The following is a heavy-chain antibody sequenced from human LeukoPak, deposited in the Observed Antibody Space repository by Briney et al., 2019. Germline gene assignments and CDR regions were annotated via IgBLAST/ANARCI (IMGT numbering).Heavy chain of an antibody. CDR3: ARRRLTDYGFLS. Sequence: GGSLRPSCAASSFTFFNYWMHWVRQAPGKGLVWVSRISGDASSTSYADSVKGRFTISSDNAKNTLYLQMQSLRAEDTAVYYCARRRLTDYGFLSWGQRTLVTVSS. V-gene: IGHV3-74*01. D-gene: IGHD4-17*01. CDR1: SFTFFNYW. CDR2: ISGDASST. J-gene: IGHJ4*02.